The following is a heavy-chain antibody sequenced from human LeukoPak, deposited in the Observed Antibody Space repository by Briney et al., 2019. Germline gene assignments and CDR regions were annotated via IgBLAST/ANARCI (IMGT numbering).Heavy chain of an antibody. CDR3: ARDLNYYGSGSAYYYYGVDV. CDR2: IYYSGST. Sequence: PSETLSFTCTVSGGSISSYYWSWIRQPPGKGLEWIGYIYYSGSTNYNPSLKSRVTISVDTSKNQFSLKLSSVTAADTAVYYCARDLNYYGSGSAYYYYGVDVWGQGTTVTVSS. V-gene: IGHV4-59*01. CDR1: GGSISSYY. J-gene: IGHJ6*02. D-gene: IGHD3-10*01.